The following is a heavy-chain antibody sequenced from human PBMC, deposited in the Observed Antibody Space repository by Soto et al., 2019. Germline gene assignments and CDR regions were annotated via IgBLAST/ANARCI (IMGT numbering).Heavy chain of an antibody. V-gene: IGHV6-1*01. J-gene: IGHJ4*02. CDR2: TYYRSRWFN. CDR1: GDSVSSNSAT. Sequence: SQTLSLTCAISGDSVSSNSATWDWIRQSPSRGLEWLGRTYYRSRWFNDYAGSVKGRITINPDTSNNQFSLQLTSLSPDDTSVFYCARQEKRSGWPVVAYRGQGTLVPVSS. CDR3: ARQEKRSGWPVVAY. D-gene: IGHD6-19*01.